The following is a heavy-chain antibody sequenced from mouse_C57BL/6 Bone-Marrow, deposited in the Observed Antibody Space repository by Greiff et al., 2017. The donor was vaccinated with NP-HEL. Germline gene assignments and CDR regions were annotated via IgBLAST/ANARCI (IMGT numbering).Heavy chain of an antibody. V-gene: IGHV5-6*01. D-gene: IGHD1-1*01. CDR2: ISSGGSYT. CDR1: GFTFSSYG. CDR3: ASVYYYGSFDY. J-gene: IGHJ2*01. Sequence: EVKVVESGGDLVKPGGSLKLSCAASGFTFSSYGMSWVRQTPDKRLEWVATISSGGSYTYYPDSVKGRFTISRDNAKNTLYLQMSSLKSEDTAMYYCASVYYYGSFDYWGQGTTLTVSS.